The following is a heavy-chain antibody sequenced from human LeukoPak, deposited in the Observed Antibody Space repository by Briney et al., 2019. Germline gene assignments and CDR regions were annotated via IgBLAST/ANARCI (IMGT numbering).Heavy chain of an antibody. CDR2: IYYSGST. Sequence: PSETLSLTCTVSGGSISSYYWSWIRQPPGKGLEWIGYIYYSGSTNYNPSLKSRVTISVDTSKNQFSLKLSSVTAADTAVYYCARLFCSGSYYVDYWGQGTRVTVSS. CDR3: ARLFCSGSYYVDY. CDR1: GGSISSYY. J-gene: IGHJ4*02. D-gene: IGHD2-15*01. V-gene: IGHV4-59*08.